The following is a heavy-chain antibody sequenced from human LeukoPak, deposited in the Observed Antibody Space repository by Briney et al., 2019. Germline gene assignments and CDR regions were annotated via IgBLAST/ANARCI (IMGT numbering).Heavy chain of an antibody. J-gene: IGHJ4*02. D-gene: IGHD5-18*01. Sequence: GGSLRLSCAASGFTFSSYGMHWVRQAPGKGLEWVAFIRYDGSNKYYADSVKGRFTISRDNSKNTLYLQMNSLRAEDTAVYYCAKDRPRYSYGLFDYWGQGTLVTVSS. V-gene: IGHV3-30*02. CDR2: IRYDGSNK. CDR1: GFTFSSYG. CDR3: AKDRPRYSYGLFDY.